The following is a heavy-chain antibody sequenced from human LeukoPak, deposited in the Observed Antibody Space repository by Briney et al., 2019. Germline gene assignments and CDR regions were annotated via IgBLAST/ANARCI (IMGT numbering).Heavy chain of an antibody. J-gene: IGHJ4*02. CDR1: GYTFSSYG. CDR3: AITTAVYYFDY. D-gene: IGHD4-11*01. CDR2: ISAYNGNT. V-gene: IGHV1-18*01. Sequence: ASVKVSCKASGYTFSSYGISWVRQAPGQGLEWMGWISAYNGNTNYAQKLQGRVTMTTDTSTSTAYMELRSLRSDDTAVYYCAITTAVYYFDYWGQGTLVTVSS.